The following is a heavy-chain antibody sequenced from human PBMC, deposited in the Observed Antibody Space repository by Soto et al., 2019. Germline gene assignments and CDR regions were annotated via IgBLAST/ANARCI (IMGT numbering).Heavy chain of an antibody. CDR3: ARDHYDFWSGYPAQDAFDI. J-gene: IGHJ3*02. D-gene: IGHD3-3*01. CDR2: ISAYNGNT. Sequence: ASVKVSCKASGYTFTSYGISWVRQAPGQGLEWMGWISAYNGNTNYAQKLQGRVTMTTDTSTSTAYMELRSLRSDDTAVYYCARDHYDFWSGYPAQDAFDIWGQGTMVTVSS. V-gene: IGHV1-18*01. CDR1: GYTFTSYG.